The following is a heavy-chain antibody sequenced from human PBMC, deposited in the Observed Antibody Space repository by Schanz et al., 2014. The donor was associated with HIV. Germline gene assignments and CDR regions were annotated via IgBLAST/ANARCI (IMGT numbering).Heavy chain of an antibody. CDR3: TRGARDCSNGVCGGTYFDY. CDR2: MNPRSGNT. D-gene: IGHD2-8*01. V-gene: IGHV1-8*02. Sequence: ARLVQSGAEVKKPGSSVKVSCKASGGTFSSYAISWVRQASGQGLEWVGWMNPRSGNTGYAQKFQGRVTLTRNTSLTTAYMELSSLTSDDTAVYYCTRGARDCSNGVCGGTYFDYWGQGTLVTVSS. J-gene: IGHJ4*02. CDR1: GGTFSSYA.